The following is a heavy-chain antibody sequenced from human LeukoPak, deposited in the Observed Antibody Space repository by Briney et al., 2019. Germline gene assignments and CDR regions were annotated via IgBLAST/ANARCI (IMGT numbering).Heavy chain of an antibody. CDR3: AREDLYYYDSSGSEYFQH. V-gene: IGHV1-2*02. CDR1: GYTFTGYY. CDR2: INPNSGGT. D-gene: IGHD3-22*01. J-gene: IGHJ1*01. Sequence: GASVKVSCKASGYTFTGYYMHWVRQAPGQGLEWMGWINPNSGGTNYAQKFQGRVTMIRDTSISTAYMELSRLRSDDTAVYYCAREDLYYYDSSGSEYFQHWGQGTLVTVSS.